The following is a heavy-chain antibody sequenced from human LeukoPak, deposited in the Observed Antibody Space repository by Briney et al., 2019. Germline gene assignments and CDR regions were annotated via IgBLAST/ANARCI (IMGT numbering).Heavy chain of an antibody. D-gene: IGHD1-26*01. CDR3: ARVLNYSDYNWFDP. Sequence: PSETLSLTCTVSGGSISSYYWSWIRQPPGKGLEWIGYIYYSGSTNYNPSLKSRVTISVDTSKNQFSLKLSSVTAADTAVYYCARVLNYSDYNWFDPWGQGTLVTVSS. CDR1: GGSISSYY. CDR2: IYYSGST. J-gene: IGHJ5*02. V-gene: IGHV4-59*01.